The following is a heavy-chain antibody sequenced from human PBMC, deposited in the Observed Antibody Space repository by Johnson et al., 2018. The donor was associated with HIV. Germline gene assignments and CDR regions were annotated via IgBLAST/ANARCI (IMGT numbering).Heavy chain of an antibody. CDR1: GFTVSSNY. CDR2: IYSDGSDT. J-gene: IGHJ3*02. D-gene: IGHD3-10*02. V-gene: IGHV3-74*03. Sequence: VQLVESGGGLVQPGGSLRLSCAASGFTVSSNYMSWVRQAPGKGLVWVARIYSDGSDTAYADSVKGRFTISRDNAKKSLYLQMNSLRAEDTAVDYCTTHYVLGGLIAFDIWGQGTMVTVSS. CDR3: TTHYVLGGLIAFDI.